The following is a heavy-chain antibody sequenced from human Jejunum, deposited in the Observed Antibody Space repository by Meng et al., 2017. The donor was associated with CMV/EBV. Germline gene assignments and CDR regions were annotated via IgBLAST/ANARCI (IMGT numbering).Heavy chain of an antibody. Sequence: FIFNDYGMNWVRQAPGKGLEWVSSISNNYIFYAASVKGRFTISRDNSKNTLYLQMNSLRAEDTAVYYCAKEGFKCSSASCYDAFDIWGQGTMVTVSS. CDR1: FIFNDYG. CDR2: ISNNYI. J-gene: IGHJ3*02. D-gene: IGHD2-2*01. V-gene: IGHV3-21*04. CDR3: AKEGFKCSSASCYDAFDI.